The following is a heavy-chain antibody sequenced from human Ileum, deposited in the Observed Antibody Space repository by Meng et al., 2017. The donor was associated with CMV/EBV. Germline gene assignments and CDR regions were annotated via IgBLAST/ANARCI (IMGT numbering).Heavy chain of an antibody. CDR2: ISATASTI. CDR1: GFTFSSYE. Sequence: GGPLRPSCAASGFTFSSYEMNWVRQAPGKGLEWVSYISATASTIYYADSVKGRFTISRDNARNSLYLQVNSLTAEDTAVYYCVRTNYDYWSDYSRFFDYWGQGTLVTVSS. CDR3: VRTNYDYWSDYSRFFDY. J-gene: IGHJ4*02. V-gene: IGHV3-48*03. D-gene: IGHD3-3*01.